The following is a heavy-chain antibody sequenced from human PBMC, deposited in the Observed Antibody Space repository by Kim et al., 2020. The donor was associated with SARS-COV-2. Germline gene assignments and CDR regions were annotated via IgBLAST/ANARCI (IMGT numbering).Heavy chain of an antibody. CDR3: ARVHVPFQIDGGVDV. Sequence: ASVKVSCKASGYTFSAYYIHWVRQAPGQGIEWMGWIKPKSGATKYAQNFQGRVTMTRDMSITTAYMELSRLTSDDTAVYYCARVHVPFQIDGGVDVWGQGTAVTVSS. V-gene: IGHV1-2*02. CDR1: GYTFSAYY. CDR2: IKPKSGAT. J-gene: IGHJ6*02.